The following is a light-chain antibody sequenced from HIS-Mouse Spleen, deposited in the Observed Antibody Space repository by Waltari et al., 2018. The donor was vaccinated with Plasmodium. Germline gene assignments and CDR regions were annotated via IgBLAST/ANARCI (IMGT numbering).Light chain of an antibody. J-gene: IGLJ1*01. CDR2: EVS. CDR1: SSDVGGYNY. Sequence: QSALTQPPSASGSPGQSVTLPCPGTSSDVGGYNYVSWYQQHPGKAPNRMIYEVSNRPSGVSNRFSGSKSGNTASLTISGLQAEDEADYYCSSYTSSSTLYVFGTGTKVTVL. V-gene: IGLV2-14*01. CDR3: SSYTSSSTLYV.